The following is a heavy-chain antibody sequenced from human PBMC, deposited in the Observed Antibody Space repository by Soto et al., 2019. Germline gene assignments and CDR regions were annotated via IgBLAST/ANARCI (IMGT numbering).Heavy chain of an antibody. D-gene: IGHD5-12*01. CDR1: GAPFSGYY. J-gene: IGHJ4*02. Sequence: SETLSLTCAVYGAPFSGYYWSWIRQPPGKGLEWIGEINHSGSTNYNPSLKSRVTISVDTSKNQFSLKLSSVTAADTAVYYCSRKYSGYDSGPFGYWGQGTLVTVSS. V-gene: IGHV4-34*01. CDR3: SRKYSGYDSGPFGY. CDR2: INHSGST.